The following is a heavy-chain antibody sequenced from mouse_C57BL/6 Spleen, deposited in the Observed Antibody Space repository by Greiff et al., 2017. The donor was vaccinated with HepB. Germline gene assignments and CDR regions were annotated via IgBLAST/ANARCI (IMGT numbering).Heavy chain of an antibody. V-gene: IGHV1-39*01. D-gene: IGHD1-1*02. CDR3: AREGEIMGYDYFDY. Sequence: VQLQQSGPELVKPGASVKISCKASGYSFTDYNMNWVKQSNGKSLEWIGVINPNYGSTSYNQKFKGKATLTVDQSSSTAYMQLNSLTSEDSAVYYCAREGEIMGYDYFDYWGQGTTLTVSS. CDR2: INPNYGST. J-gene: IGHJ2*01. CDR1: GYSFTDYN.